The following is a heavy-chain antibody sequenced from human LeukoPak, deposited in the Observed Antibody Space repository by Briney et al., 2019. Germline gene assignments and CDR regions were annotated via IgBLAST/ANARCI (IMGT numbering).Heavy chain of an antibody. D-gene: IGHD3-10*01. CDR3: AKPYGNCGSGSKKPDY. Sequence: PGRSLRLSCAASGFTFSSYGMRWVRQAPGKGLEWVAVISYDGSNKYYADSVKGRFTISRDNSKNPLYLQMNSLRAEDTAVYYCAKPYGNCGSGSKKPDYSGQGTLVTVS. J-gene: IGHJ4*02. CDR2: ISYDGSNK. V-gene: IGHV3-30*18. CDR1: GFTFSSYG.